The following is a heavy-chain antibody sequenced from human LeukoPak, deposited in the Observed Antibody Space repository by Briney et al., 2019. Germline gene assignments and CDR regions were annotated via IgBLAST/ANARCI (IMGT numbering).Heavy chain of an antibody. CDR1: GGTFSSYA. V-gene: IGHV1-69*05. J-gene: IGHJ4*02. CDR2: IIPILGTA. Sequence: GASVKVSCKASGGTFSSYAISWVRQAPGQGLEWMGGIIPILGTANYAQEFQGRVTITTDESTSTAYMELSSLRSEDTAVYYCARGRVGATTWFDYWGQGTLVTVSS. CDR3: ARGRVGATTWFDY. D-gene: IGHD1-26*01.